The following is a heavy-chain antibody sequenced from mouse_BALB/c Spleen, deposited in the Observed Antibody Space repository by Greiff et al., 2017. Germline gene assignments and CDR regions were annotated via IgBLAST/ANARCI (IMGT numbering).Heavy chain of an antibody. CDR3: ARARTVYCDY. CDR2: INPNNGGT. D-gene: IGHD1-1*01. V-gene: IGHV1-18*01. J-gene: IGHJ2*01. CDR1: GFTFTDYN. Sequence: EVQLQQSGPELVKPGASVQIPCKASGFTFTDYNMDWVKQSHGKSLEWIGDINPNNGGTIYNQKFKGKTTLTVDKSSSTAYMELRSLTSEDTAVYYSARARTVYCDYWGQGTTLTVSS.